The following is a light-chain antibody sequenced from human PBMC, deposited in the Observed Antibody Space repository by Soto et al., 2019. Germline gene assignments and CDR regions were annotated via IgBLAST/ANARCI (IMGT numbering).Light chain of an antibody. V-gene: IGKV1-5*03. CDR3: QQRSNWPPIT. CDR2: KAS. Sequence: DIQITQSPSTLSASLGYMFTITWRSSQSISSWLAWYQQKPGKAPKLLIYKASSLESGVPSRFSGSGSGTEFTLTISSLQPEDFAVYYCQQRSNWPPITFGQGTRLEIK. J-gene: IGKJ5*01. CDR1: QSISSW.